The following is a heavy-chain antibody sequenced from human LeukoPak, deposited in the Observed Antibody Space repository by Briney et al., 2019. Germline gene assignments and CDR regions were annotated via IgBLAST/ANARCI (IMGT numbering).Heavy chain of an antibody. CDR1: GFTVSSNY. CDR2: IYSGGST. CDR3: AGVSDSSGYETLSWFDP. J-gene: IGHJ5*02. D-gene: IGHD3-22*01. V-gene: IGHV3-53*01. Sequence: PGGSLRLSCAASGFTVSSNYMSWVRQAPGKGLEWVSVIYSGGSTYYADSVKGRFTISRDNSKNTLYLQMNSLRAEDTAVYYCAGVSDSSGYETLSWFDPWGQGTLVTVSS.